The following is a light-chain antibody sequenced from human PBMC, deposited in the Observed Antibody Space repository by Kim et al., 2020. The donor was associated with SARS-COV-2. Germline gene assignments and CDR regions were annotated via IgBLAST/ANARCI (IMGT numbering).Light chain of an antibody. V-gene: IGLV6-57*03. Sequence: GKTVTIACTRTSGSIAGNNVQWYHQRPGSAPTTVIYEDNERPSGVPDRCSCSIDTSTKSASLTFSGLKTEDEADYCCQSYDINNVVFGGGTQLTVL. CDR2: EDN. CDR3: QSYDINNVV. J-gene: IGLJ2*01. CDR1: SGSIAGNN.